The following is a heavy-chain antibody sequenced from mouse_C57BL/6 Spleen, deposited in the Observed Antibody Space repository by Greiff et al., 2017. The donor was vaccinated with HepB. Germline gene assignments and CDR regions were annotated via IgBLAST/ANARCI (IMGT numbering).Heavy chain of an antibody. D-gene: IGHD1-2*01. CDR1: GYTFTSYW. Sequence: VQLQQPGAELVKPGASVKLSCKASGYTFTSYWMHWVKQRPGQGLEWIGMIHPNSGSTNYNEKFKSKATLTVDKSSSTAYMQLSSLTSEDSAVYYCARGGLRLGGYAMDYWGQGTSVTVSS. CDR3: ARGGLRLGGYAMDY. J-gene: IGHJ4*01. V-gene: IGHV1-64*01. CDR2: IHPNSGST.